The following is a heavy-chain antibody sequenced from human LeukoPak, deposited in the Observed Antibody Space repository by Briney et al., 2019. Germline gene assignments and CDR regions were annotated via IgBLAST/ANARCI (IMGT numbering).Heavy chain of an antibody. Sequence: ETLSLTCTVSGGSISSYYWSWIRQPPGKGLEWIGYIYYSGSTNYNPSLKSRVTISVDTSKNQFSLKLSSVTAADTAVYYCARGPIVATIGYAFDIWGQGTMVTVSS. CDR3: ARGPIVATIGYAFDI. V-gene: IGHV4-59*01. CDR2: IYYSGST. J-gene: IGHJ3*02. CDR1: GGSISSYY. D-gene: IGHD5-12*01.